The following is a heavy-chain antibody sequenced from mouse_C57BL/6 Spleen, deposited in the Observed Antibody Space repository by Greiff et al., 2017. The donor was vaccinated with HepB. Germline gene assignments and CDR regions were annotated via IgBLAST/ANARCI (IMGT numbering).Heavy chain of an antibody. CDR1: GFTFSDYG. CDR3: ARLYYSNYVGAMDY. Sequence: EVMLVESGGGLVQPGGSLKLSCAASGFTFSDYGMAWVRQAPRKGPEWVAFISNLAYSIYYADTVTGRFTISRENAKNTLYLAMSSLRSEDTAMYYCARLYYSNYVGAMDYWGQGTSVTVSS. CDR2: ISNLAYSI. V-gene: IGHV5-15*04. D-gene: IGHD2-5*01. J-gene: IGHJ4*01.